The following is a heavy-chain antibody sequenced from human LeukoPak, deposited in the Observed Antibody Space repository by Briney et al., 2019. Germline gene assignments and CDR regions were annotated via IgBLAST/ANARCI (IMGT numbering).Heavy chain of an antibody. Sequence: GASVTVSCKVSGYTLTELSMHWERRAPGKGLEWMGGFDPEDGETIYAQKFQGRVTMTEDTSTDTAYMELSSLRSEDTAVYYCATGYYDFWSGYYTGRPVAHYGMDVWGQGTTVTVSS. CDR2: FDPEDGET. D-gene: IGHD3-3*01. J-gene: IGHJ6*02. CDR1: GYTLTELS. CDR3: ATGYYDFWSGYYTGRPVAHYGMDV. V-gene: IGHV1-24*01.